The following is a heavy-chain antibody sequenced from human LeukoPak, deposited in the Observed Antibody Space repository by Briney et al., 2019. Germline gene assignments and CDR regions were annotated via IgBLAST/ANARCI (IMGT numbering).Heavy chain of an antibody. CDR1: GYTFTGYY. J-gene: IGHJ4*02. CDR3: ARDRIRYCSGGSCYSRFDY. Sequence: ASVKVSCKASGYTFTGYYMHWVRQAPGQGLEWMGWINPNSGGTNYAQKFQGRVTMTRDTSISTAYMELSRLRSDDTAVYYCARDRIRYCSGGSCYSRFDYWGQGTLVTVSS. CDR2: INPNSGGT. D-gene: IGHD2-15*01. V-gene: IGHV1-2*02.